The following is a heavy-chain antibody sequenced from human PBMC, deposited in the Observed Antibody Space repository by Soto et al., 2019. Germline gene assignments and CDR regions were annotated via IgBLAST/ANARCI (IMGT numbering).Heavy chain of an antibody. CDR1: GYTLTTFF. J-gene: IGHJ6*02. CDR2: INPGYSAGRST. CDR3: AREAIVAGATTGMDV. D-gene: IGHD1-26*01. Sequence: QVRLVQSGAEVKKPGASVKVSCKASGYTLTTFFMHWVRQAPGQGLEWMGVINPGYSAGRSTTYAQKFQGRVIMTTDTSTSTVYMALSRVRSDDTSVYYCAREAIVAGATTGMDVWGQGSTVTVSS. V-gene: IGHV1-46*01.